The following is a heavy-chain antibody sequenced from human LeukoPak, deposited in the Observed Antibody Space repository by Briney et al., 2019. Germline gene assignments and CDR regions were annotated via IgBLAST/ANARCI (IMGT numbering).Heavy chain of an antibody. CDR3: ARDHITMIVVAPGYYYYGMDV. J-gene: IGHJ6*02. D-gene: IGHD3-22*01. CDR1: GGSISSSSYY. V-gene: IGHV4-39*07. Sequence: SETLSLTCTVSGGSISSSSYYRGWLRQPPGKGLEWIGSIYYSGSTYYNPSLKSRVTISVDTSKNQFSLKLSSVTAADTAVYYCARDHITMIVVAPGYYYYGMDVWGQGTTVTVSS. CDR2: IYYSGST.